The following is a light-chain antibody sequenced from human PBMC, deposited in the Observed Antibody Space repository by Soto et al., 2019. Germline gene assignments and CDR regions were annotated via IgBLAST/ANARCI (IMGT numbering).Light chain of an antibody. V-gene: IGKV2-24*01. Sequence: DIVLTQTPLSLPVTLGQPASISCRSSQSFVHSDGNTYLSWLPQRPGQPPRLLIYKVSNRFSGVPDRVSGSWAGTDFTLKISRVEAEDVGIYYCMQASQSKTFGQGTKVEIK. J-gene: IGKJ1*01. CDR3: MQASQSKT. CDR1: QSFVHSDGNTY. CDR2: KVS.